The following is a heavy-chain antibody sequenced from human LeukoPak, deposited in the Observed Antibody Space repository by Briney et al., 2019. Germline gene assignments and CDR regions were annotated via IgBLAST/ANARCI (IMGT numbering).Heavy chain of an antibody. D-gene: IGHD3-16*01. J-gene: IGHJ4*02. CDR3: ARDIRGNYFDS. CDR2: ISRDGSTP. V-gene: IGHV3-43*01. CDR1: GFIFDDSL. Sequence: SGGSLRLSCVASGFIFDDSLMHWVRQAPGKGLEWISLISRDGSTPYYADSVKGRFTISRDNSKNSLFLQMNSLTPEATAVYYCARDIRGNYFDSWGQGTLVTVSS.